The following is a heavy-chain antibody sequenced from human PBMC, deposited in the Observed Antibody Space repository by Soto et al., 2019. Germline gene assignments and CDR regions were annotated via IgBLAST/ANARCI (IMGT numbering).Heavy chain of an antibody. CDR3: ARTPKSSPYYFDY. CDR2: IWYDGSNK. CDR1: GFTFSSYG. J-gene: IGHJ4*02. V-gene: IGHV3-33*08. Sequence: GGSLRLSCAASGFTFSSYGMHWVRQAPCKGLEWVAVIWYDGSNKYYADSVKGRFTISRDNSKNTLYLQMNSLRAEDTAVYYCARTPKSSPYYFDYWGQGTLVTVSS.